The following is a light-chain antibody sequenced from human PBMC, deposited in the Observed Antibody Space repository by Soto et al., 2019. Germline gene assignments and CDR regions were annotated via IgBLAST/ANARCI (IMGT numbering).Light chain of an antibody. CDR2: KAS. CDR3: LQVITFT. J-gene: IGKJ1*01. V-gene: IGKV2-30*02. Sequence: IVLTQSPLSLPVTLGQPASISCRSSQSLVHSDGNTYLNWFQQRPGQSPRRLIYKASNRDSGVPDRFSGSGSGTDFTLSISRVEADDVGVYYCLQVITFTLGHGTKVDSK. CDR1: QSLVHSDGNTY.